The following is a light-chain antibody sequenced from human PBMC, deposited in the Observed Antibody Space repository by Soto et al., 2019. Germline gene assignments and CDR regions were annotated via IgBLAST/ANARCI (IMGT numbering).Light chain of an antibody. J-gene: IGKJ2*01. V-gene: IGKV4-1*01. CDR2: WAS. CDR3: QQYEITPPT. CDR1: QSVLYSSNNKNY. Sequence: DIVMTQSPDSLAVSLGERATINCKSSQSVLYSSNNKNYLAWYQQRPGQPPKLLIYWASTRESGVPDRFSGSGSGTDFTLTITILQAEDVAVYYCQQYEITPPTFGQGTKLEIK.